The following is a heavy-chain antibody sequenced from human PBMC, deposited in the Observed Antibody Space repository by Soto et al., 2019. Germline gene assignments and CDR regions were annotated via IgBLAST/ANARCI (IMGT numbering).Heavy chain of an antibody. V-gene: IGHV6-1*01. D-gene: IGHD4-17*01. CDR3: ARVGPTGSLDF. CDR1: DDSVSSKSPA. CDR2: TYYRSKWVR. Sequence: SQAPSLTCAISDDSVSSKSPAWYWIRQSPSSGLEWLGGTYYRSKWVRSYEVSVKSRITINPDTSKNQFSLQLNSVTPEDTAVYYCARVGPTGSLDFWGRGMLVTVS. J-gene: IGHJ4*02.